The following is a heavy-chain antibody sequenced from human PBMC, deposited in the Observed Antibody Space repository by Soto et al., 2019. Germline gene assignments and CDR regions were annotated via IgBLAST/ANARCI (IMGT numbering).Heavy chain of an antibody. CDR1: GIAFSNAW. CDR2: IKSKTDGGTT. J-gene: IGHJ6*02. D-gene: IGHD3-22*01. V-gene: IGHV3-15*07. CDR3: TTDPYYYDSSGYYYVDDYYYGMDV. Sequence: GGSLRLSCAASGIAFSNAWMNWVRQAPGKGLEWVGRIKSKTDGGTTDYAAPGKGRLNISRDVSKNTMYLQMNSLKTEETAVYYCTTDPYYYDSSGYYYVDDYYYGMDVWGQGTTVTVSS.